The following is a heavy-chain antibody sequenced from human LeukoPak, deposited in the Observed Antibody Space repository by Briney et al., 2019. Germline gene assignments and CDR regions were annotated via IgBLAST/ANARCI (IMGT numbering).Heavy chain of an antibody. CDR2: ISGSGSDT. CDR1: GFTFGGFG. CDR3: ARSLIRRVTLRSFDY. Sequence: GGSLRLSCAASGFTFGGFGMRWIRQAPGKGLEWVSAISGSGSDTYYADSVKGRFTTSRDNSKNTLYLQMNSLRAEDTAVYYCARSLIRRVTLRSFDYWGQGTLVAVSS. D-gene: IGHD3-10*01. V-gene: IGHV3-23*01. J-gene: IGHJ4*02.